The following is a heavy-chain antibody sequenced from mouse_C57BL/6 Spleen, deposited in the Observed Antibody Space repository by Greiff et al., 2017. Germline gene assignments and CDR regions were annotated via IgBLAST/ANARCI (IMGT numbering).Heavy chain of an antibody. CDR1: GYSFTGYY. J-gene: IGHJ1*03. Sequence: VQLKESGPELVKPGASVKISCKASGYSFTGYYMNWVKQSPEKSLEWIGEINPSTGGTTYNQKFKAKATLTVDKSSSTAYMQLKSLTSEDSAVYYCARGLFITTVVDWYFDVWGTGTTVTVSS. D-gene: IGHD1-1*01. CDR2: INPSTGGT. CDR3: ARGLFITTVVDWYFDV. V-gene: IGHV1-42*01.